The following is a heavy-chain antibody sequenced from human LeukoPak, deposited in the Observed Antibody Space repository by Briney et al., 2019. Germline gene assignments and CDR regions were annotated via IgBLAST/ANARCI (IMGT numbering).Heavy chain of an antibody. CDR1: GGSISTYY. CDR2: IYTSGST. D-gene: IGHD1/OR15-1a*01. CDR3: ARGTVPNAFDI. V-gene: IGHV4-4*07. J-gene: IGHJ3*02. Sequence: SETLSLTCTVPGGSISTYYWSWIRQPAGKGLEWIGRIYTSGSTNYNPSLKSRVTMPVDTSKNQFSLKLSSVTAADTAVYFCARGTVPNAFDIWGQGTMVTVS.